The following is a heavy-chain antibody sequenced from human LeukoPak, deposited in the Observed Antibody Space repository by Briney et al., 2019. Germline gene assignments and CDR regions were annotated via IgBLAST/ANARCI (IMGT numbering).Heavy chain of an antibody. V-gene: IGHV3-30*03. J-gene: IGHJ3*02. CDR3: APFSPPLGAFDI. Sequence: GGSLRLSCAASGFTFSNAWMSWVRQAPGKGLEWVAVISYDGSNKYYADSVKGRFTISRDNSKNTLYLQMNSLRAEDTAVYYCAPFSPPLGAFDIWGQGTMVTVSS. CDR1: GFTFSNAW. D-gene: IGHD3-16*01. CDR2: ISYDGSNK.